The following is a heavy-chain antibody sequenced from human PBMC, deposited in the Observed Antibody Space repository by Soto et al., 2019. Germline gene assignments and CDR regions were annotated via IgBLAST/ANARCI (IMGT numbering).Heavy chain of an antibody. CDR3: ARDASDGDPHRGYYYHYSGMDV. Sequence: QVQLVESGGGVVQPGRSLRLSCAASGFTFSSYAMHWVRQAPGKGLEWVAVISYDGSNKYYADSVKGRFTISRDNSKNWLYLHMSSLRAEETAVYSCARDASDGDPHRGYYYHYSGMDVWGQGTTVTVSS. CDR1: GFTFSSYA. CDR2: ISYDGSNK. J-gene: IGHJ6*02. V-gene: IGHV3-30-3*01. D-gene: IGHD4-17*01.